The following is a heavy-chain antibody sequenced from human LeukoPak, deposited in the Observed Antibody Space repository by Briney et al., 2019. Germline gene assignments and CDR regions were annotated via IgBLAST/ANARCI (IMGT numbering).Heavy chain of an antibody. V-gene: IGHV3-21*01. CDR3: ARHVVAVGFDY. Sequence: GGSLRLSCAASGFTFSSYSMNWVRQAPGKGLEWVSSITSSSSYIYYADSVKGRFTISRDNAKNSLYLQMNSLRAEDTAVYYCARHVVAVGFDYWGQGTLVTVSS. J-gene: IGHJ4*02. D-gene: IGHD3-22*01. CDR2: ITSSSSYI. CDR1: GFTFSSYS.